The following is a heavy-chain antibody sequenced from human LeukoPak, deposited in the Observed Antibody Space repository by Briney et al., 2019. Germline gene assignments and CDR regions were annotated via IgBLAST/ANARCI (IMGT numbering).Heavy chain of an antibody. J-gene: IGHJ4*02. CDR3: AKFLPTHIVVANYYFDY. V-gene: IGHV3-23*01. Sequence: GGSLRLSCAASGFTFSSYAMSWVRQAPGKGLEWVSAISGSGGSTYYADSVKGRCTISRDNSKNTLYLQMNSLRAEDTAVYYCAKFLPTHIVVANYYFDYWGQGTLVTVSS. CDR2: ISGSGGST. CDR1: GFTFSSYA. D-gene: IGHD2-21*01.